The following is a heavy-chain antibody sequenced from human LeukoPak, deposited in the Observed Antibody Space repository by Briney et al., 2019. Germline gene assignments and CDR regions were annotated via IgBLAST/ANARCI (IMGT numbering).Heavy chain of an antibody. CDR2: IIPIFGTA. V-gene: IGHV1-69*06. CDR1: GGTFSSYA. Sequence: SVKVSCKASGGTFSSYAISWVRQAPGQGLDWMGGIIPIFGTANYAQKFQGRVTITADKSTSTAYMELSSLRSEDTAVYYCARGVAAVAGYRHFDYWGQGTLVTVSS. D-gene: IGHD6-19*01. J-gene: IGHJ4*02. CDR3: ARGVAAVAGYRHFDY.